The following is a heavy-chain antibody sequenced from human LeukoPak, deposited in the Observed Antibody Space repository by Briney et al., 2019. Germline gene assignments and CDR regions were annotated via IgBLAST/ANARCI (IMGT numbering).Heavy chain of an antibody. V-gene: IGHV1-69*05. Sequence: GASVKVSCKASGGTFSSYAISWVRQAPGQGLESMGRIIPIFGTANYAQKFQGRVTITTDESTSTAYMELSSLRSEDTAVYYCAREPGHSSGWFDPWGQGTLVTVSS. D-gene: IGHD6-19*01. CDR1: GGTFSSYA. CDR3: AREPGHSSGWFDP. J-gene: IGHJ5*02. CDR2: IIPIFGTA.